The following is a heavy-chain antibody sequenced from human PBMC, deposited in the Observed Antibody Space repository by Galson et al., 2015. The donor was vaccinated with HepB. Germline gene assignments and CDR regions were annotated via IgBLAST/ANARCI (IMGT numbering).Heavy chain of an antibody. CDR2: IFTGGST. Sequence: SLRLSCAASGLTVSTYYITWVRQAPGKGLEWVSVIFTGGSTHYADSVKGRFTISRDNSKNTVYLQMNSLRAEDTAVYYCARENYDSRGYYYGWFDPRGQGTLVTVSS. D-gene: IGHD3-22*01. CDR3: ARENYDSRGYYYGWFDP. V-gene: IGHV3-66*01. J-gene: IGHJ5*02. CDR1: GLTVSTYY.